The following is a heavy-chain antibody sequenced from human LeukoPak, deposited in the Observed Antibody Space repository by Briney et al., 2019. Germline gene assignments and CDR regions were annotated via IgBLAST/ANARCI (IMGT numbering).Heavy chain of an antibody. J-gene: IGHJ5*02. V-gene: IGHV3-73*01. Sequence: GGSLRLSCAASGFTFSGSAIHWVRQASGKGLEWVGRVRSKANTYATAYAASVKGRFTISRDDSKNTAYLQMNSLKTEDTAVYYCTRADYGDQLLNWFDPWGQGTLITVSS. D-gene: IGHD4-17*01. CDR2: VRSKANTYAT. CDR3: TRADYGDQLLNWFDP. CDR1: GFTFSGSA.